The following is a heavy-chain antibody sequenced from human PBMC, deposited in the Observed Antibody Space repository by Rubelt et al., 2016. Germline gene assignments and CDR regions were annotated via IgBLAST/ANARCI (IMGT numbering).Heavy chain of an antibody. Sequence: VEFGGGLAQPGGSLRLSCAASGFTFGSYGMSWVRQAPGEGPEWVSSISGGAHASYYGESVKGRFTISRDNSKNMLFLQMNSLRAEDTAIYYCAREYNYGYPSSVYHFDYWGQGTLVTVSS. CDR3: AREYNYGYPSSVYHFDY. CDR2: ISGGAHAS. J-gene: IGHJ4*02. D-gene: IGHD3-10*01. V-gene: IGHV3-23*04. CDR1: GFTFGSYG.